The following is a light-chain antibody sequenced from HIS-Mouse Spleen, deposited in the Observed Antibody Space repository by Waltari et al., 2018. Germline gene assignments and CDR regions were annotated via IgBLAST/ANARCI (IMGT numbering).Light chain of an antibody. CDR2: DVS. CDR3: SSYTSSSTLV. CDR1: SSDVGGYNY. V-gene: IGLV2-14*03. J-gene: IGLJ1*01. Sequence: QSALTQPASVSGSPGQSITISCPGTSSDVGGYNYVSWYQQHPGKAPNLMIYDVSNRPSGVSNRFSGSKSGNTASLTISGLQAEDEADYYCSSYTSSSTLVFGTGTKVTVL.